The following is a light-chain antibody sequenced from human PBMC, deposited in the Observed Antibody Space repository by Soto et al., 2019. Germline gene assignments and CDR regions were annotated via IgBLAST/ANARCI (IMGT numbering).Light chain of an antibody. CDR1: SSDIGSYNC. V-gene: IGLV2-14*01. CDR2: DVS. CDR3: SSYTSSSTWV. J-gene: IGLJ3*02. Sequence: QSVLTQAASVSGSPGQSITISCTGTSSDIGSYNCVSWYQQHPGKAPKLIIYDVSSRPSGVSDRFAGSKSGNTASLTISGLQGEDGADYYCSSYTSSSTWVFGGGTKLTVL.